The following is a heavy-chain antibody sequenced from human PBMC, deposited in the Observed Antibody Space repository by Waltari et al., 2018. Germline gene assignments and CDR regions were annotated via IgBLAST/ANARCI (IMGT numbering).Heavy chain of an antibody. V-gene: IGHV3-30-3*01. Sequence: QVQLVESGGGVVQPGRSLRLSCAASGFTFSSYAMHLVRQAPGKGLEWVAVISYDGSNKYYADSVKGRFTISRDNSKNTLYLQMNSLRAEDTAVYYCARDWDGGMVQGLDYWGQGTLVTVSS. CDR1: GFTFSSYA. J-gene: IGHJ4*02. D-gene: IGHD3-10*01. CDR3: ARDWDGGMVQGLDY. CDR2: ISYDGSNK.